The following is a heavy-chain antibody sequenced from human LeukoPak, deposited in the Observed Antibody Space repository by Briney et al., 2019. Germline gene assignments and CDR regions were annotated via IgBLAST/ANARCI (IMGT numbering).Heavy chain of an antibody. V-gene: IGHV1-46*01. CDR1: GYTFTSYY. J-gene: IGHJ4*02. D-gene: IGHD3-22*01. CDR3: ARDSRQADSSGYFLYYFDY. Sequence: ASVKVSGKASGYTFTSYYMHWVRQAPGQGLEWMGIINPSGGSTSYAQKFQGRVTMTRDTSTSTVYMELSSLRSEDTAVYYCARDSRQADSSGYFLYYFDYWGQGTLVTVSS. CDR2: INPSGGST.